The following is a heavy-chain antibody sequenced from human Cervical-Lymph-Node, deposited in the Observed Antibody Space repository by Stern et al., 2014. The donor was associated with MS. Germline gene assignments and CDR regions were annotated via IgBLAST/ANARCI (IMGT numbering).Heavy chain of an antibody. Sequence: QITLKESGPALVKPTQTLTLTCTFSGFSLTTSGMRMSWIRQPPGKALEWLARIDWDDAKFYSKSLKTRLTVSKDTSKNQVVLTITNMDPVYTATYYFARTPGARGYSNYQTFDIWGQGTMVTVSS. V-gene: IGHV2-70*04. CDR1: GFSLTTSGMR. CDR3: ARTPGARGYSNYQTFDI. J-gene: IGHJ3*02. CDR2: IDWDDAK. D-gene: IGHD5-12*01.